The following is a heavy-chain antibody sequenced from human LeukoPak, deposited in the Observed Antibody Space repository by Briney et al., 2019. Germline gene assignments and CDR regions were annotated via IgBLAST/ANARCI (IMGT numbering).Heavy chain of an antibody. Sequence: PGGSLRLSCAASGFTLSSYAMSWVRQAPGNGLEWVSAISGSGGSTYYADSVKGRFTISRDNSKNTLYLQMNSLRAEDTAVYYCAKLIYCSSTSCAVEDYWGQGTLVTVSS. CDR2: ISGSGGST. CDR3: AKLIYCSSTSCAVEDY. CDR1: GFTLSSYA. J-gene: IGHJ4*02. V-gene: IGHV3-23*01. D-gene: IGHD2-2*01.